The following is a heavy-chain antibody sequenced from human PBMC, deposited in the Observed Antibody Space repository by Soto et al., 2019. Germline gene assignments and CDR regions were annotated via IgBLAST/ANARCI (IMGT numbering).Heavy chain of an antibody. CDR3: AKRARQYYYDSSGYYYEY. CDR1: GFTFSSYA. Sequence: GGSLRLSCAASGFTFSSYAMSWVRQAPGKGLEWVSAISGSGGSTYYADSVKGRFTISRDNSKNTLYLQMNSLRAEDTAVYYCAKRARQYYYDSSGYYYEYWGKGSRVTV. D-gene: IGHD3-22*01. V-gene: IGHV3-23*01. CDR2: ISGSGGST. J-gene: IGHJ4*02.